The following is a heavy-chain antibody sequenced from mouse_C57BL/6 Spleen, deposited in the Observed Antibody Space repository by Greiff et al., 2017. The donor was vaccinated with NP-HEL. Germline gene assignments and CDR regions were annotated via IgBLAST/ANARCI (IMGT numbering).Heavy chain of an antibody. CDR3: ARRGAAHDFDY. Sequence: VKLMESGPELVKPGASVKISCKASGYAFSSSWMNWVKQRPGKGLEWIGRIYPGDGDTNYNGKFKGKATLTADKSSSTAYMQLSSLTSEDSAVYFCARRGAAHDFDYWGQGTTLTVSS. V-gene: IGHV1-82*01. D-gene: IGHD3-2*02. J-gene: IGHJ2*01. CDR2: IYPGDGDT. CDR1: GYAFSSSW.